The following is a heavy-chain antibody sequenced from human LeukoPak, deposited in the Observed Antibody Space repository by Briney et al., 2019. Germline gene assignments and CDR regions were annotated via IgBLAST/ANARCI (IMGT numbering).Heavy chain of an antibody. V-gene: IGHV3-11*01. J-gene: IGHJ4*02. CDR1: Y. Sequence: YMSWVRQAPGKGLEWVSYISSSGSTIYYADSVKGRFTISRDNAKNSLYLQMNSLRAEDTAVYYCARSTAMVRGSFDYWGQGTLVTVSS. CDR3: ARSTAMVRGSFDY. CDR2: ISSSGSTI. D-gene: IGHD5-18*01.